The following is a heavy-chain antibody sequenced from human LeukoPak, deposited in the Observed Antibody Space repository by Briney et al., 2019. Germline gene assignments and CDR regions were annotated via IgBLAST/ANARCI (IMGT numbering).Heavy chain of an antibody. D-gene: IGHD3-3*01. V-gene: IGHV4-59*01. CDR3: ARGVTIFGVVTPPYDAFDI. CDR2: IYYSGST. J-gene: IGHJ3*02. CDR1: GGSISSYY. Sequence: KPSETLSLTCTVSGGSISSYYWSWIRQPPGKALEWIGYIYYSGSTNYNPSLKSRVTISVDTSKNQFSLKLSSVTAADTAVYYCARGVTIFGVVTPPYDAFDIWGQGTMVTVSS.